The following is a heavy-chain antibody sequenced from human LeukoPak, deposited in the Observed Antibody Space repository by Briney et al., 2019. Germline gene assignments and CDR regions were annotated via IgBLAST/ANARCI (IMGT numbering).Heavy chain of an antibody. Sequence: SETLSLTCAVYGGSFSGYYWSWIRKPPGKVLEWIGEINHSGSTNYNPSLKSRVTISVDTSKNQFSLKLSSVTAADTAVYYCARYRRVPKKNNWFDPWGQGTLVTVSS. CDR1: GGSFSGYY. V-gene: IGHV4-34*01. CDR2: INHSGST. CDR3: ARYRRVPKKNNWFDP. D-gene: IGHD2-2*01. J-gene: IGHJ5*02.